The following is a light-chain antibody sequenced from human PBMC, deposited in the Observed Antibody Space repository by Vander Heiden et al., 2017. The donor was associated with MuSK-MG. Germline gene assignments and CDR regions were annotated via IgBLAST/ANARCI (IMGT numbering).Light chain of an antibody. CDR1: SSDVGAYNW. CDR2: DDS. J-gene: IGLJ1*01. Sequence: QSALTQPRSVSGSPGQSVAISCTGTSSDVGAYNWVSWYQQHPGKAAKPMVYDDSERPSGVPDRFSVSQSGTTASLTISGLQAEDEADYYFCSAADTTSVFGAGTKVTVL. V-gene: IGLV2-11*01. CDR3: CSAADTTSV.